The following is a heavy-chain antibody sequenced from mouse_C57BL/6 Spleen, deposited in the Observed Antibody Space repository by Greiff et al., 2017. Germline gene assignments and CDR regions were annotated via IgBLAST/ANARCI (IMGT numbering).Heavy chain of an antibody. CDR1: GFTFSSYG. CDR3: AREGSGYYYAMDY. D-gene: IGHD1-1*01. V-gene: IGHV5-6*01. J-gene: IGHJ4*01. Sequence: EVQVVESGGDLVKPGGSLKLSCAASGFTFSSYGMSWVRQTPDKRLEWVATISSGGSYTYYPDSVKGRFTISRDNAKNTLYLQMSSLKSEDTAMYYGAREGSGYYYAMDYWGQGTSVTVSS. CDR2: ISSGGSYT.